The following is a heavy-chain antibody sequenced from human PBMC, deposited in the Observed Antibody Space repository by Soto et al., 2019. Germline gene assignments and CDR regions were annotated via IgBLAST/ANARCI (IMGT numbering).Heavy chain of an antibody. Sequence: GGSLRLSCATSGFKFSDYAMTWVRQAPGKGLEWVSTISGSGGSPFYADSVRGQFTISRDNSKDTVYLHMNNLRAEDTALYYCAKEATAEWIYYYSPTDVWGQGTTVTVSS. V-gene: IGHV3-23*01. D-gene: IGHD3-3*01. CDR1: GFKFSDYA. CDR2: ISGSGGSP. J-gene: IGHJ6*02. CDR3: AKEATAEWIYYYSPTDV.